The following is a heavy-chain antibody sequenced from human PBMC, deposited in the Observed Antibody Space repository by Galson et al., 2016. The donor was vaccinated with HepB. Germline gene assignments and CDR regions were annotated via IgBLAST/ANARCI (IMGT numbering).Heavy chain of an antibody. Sequence: SVKVSCKASGYTFTSFGISWVRQAPGQAPEWMGWINTYNGNANYAQKFQGWVTMTRDTSISTAYMELSRLTSDDTAVYYCARDNSGAFDIWGQGTMVTVSS. D-gene: IGHD1-26*01. CDR3: ARDNSGAFDI. V-gene: IGHV1-18*04. J-gene: IGHJ3*02. CDR1: GYTFTSFG. CDR2: INTYNGNA.